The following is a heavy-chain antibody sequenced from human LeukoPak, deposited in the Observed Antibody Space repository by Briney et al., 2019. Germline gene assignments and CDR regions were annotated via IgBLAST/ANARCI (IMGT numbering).Heavy chain of an antibody. D-gene: IGHD3-3*01. CDR1: GGSFSGYY. Sequence: PSETLPLTCAVYGGSFSGYYWSWIRQPPGKGLEWTGEINHSGSTNYNPSLKSRVTISVDTSKNQFSLKLSSVTAADTAVYYCARGLGYYDFWSGYSNWFDPWGQGTLVTVSS. V-gene: IGHV4-34*01. CDR3: ARGLGYYDFWSGYSNWFDP. CDR2: INHSGST. J-gene: IGHJ5*02.